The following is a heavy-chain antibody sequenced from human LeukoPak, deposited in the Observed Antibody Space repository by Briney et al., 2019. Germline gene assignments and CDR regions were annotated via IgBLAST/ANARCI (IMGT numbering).Heavy chain of an antibody. V-gene: IGHV3-21*01. CDR3: ARGSPNYFDY. Sequence: KPGGSLRLSCVASGFTFSSSWMNWVRQAPGKGLEWVSSISSSSSYIYYADSVKGRFTISRDNAKNSLYLQMNSLRAEDTAVYYCARGSPNYFDYWGQGTLVTVSS. CDR1: GFTFSSSW. J-gene: IGHJ4*02. CDR2: ISSSSSYI.